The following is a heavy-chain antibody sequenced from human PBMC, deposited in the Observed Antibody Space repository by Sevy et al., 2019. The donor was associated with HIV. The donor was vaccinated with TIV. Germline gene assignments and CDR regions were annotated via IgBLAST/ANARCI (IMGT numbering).Heavy chain of an antibody. CDR3: ARSITMVRGAPFPGDYYYYMDV. D-gene: IGHD3-10*01. J-gene: IGHJ6*03. V-gene: IGHV4-31*03. CDR2: IYYSGST. Sequence: SETLSLTYTVSGGSISSGGYYWSWIRQHPGKGLEWIGYIYYSGSTYYNPSLKSRVTISVDTSKNQFSLKLSSVTAADTAVYYCARSITMVRGAPFPGDYYYYMDVWGKGTTVTVSS. CDR1: GGSISSGGYY.